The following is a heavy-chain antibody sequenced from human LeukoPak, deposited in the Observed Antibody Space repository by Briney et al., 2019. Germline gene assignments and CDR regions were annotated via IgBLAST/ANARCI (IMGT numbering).Heavy chain of an antibody. CDR3: ARGGGYCSGGSCYRNDY. J-gene: IGHJ4*02. Sequence: GGSLRLSCAASGFTFSSYWMSWVRQAPGKGLEWVANIKQDGSEKQYVDSVKGRFAISRDNAENSLYLQMNSLRAEDTAVYFCARGGGYCSGGSCYRNDYWGQGTLVTVSS. CDR2: IKQDGSEK. D-gene: IGHD2-15*01. V-gene: IGHV3-7*05. CDR1: GFTFSSYW.